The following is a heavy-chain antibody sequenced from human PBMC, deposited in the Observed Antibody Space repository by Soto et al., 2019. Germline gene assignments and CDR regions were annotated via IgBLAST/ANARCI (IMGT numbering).Heavy chain of an antibody. D-gene: IGHD3-22*01. J-gene: IGHJ4*02. Sequence: QLQLQESGSGLVKPSQTLSLTCAVSGGSISSGGYSWSWIRQPPGKGLEWIGYIYHSGSTYYNPSLKSRVTISVDRTKNQFSLKLSSVTAADTAVYYCASSTYYYDSSGYYYAPLGYWGQGTLVTVSS. CDR1: GGSISSGGYS. CDR2: IYHSGST. V-gene: IGHV4-30-2*01. CDR3: ASSTYYYDSSGYYYAPLGY.